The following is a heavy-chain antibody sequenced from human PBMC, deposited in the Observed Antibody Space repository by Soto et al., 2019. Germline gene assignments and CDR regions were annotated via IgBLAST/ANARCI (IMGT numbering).Heavy chain of an antibody. J-gene: IGHJ4*02. V-gene: IGHV3-23*01. Sequence: GALRLSCEAPGVNYSSYPMTSDRQAPGKGLEWVSAISGSGGSTYYADSVKGRFTISRDNSKNALYLQMNSLRAEDTAVYYCAKDPNYYGAAEYWGQGPLLTVHS. D-gene: IGHD3-10*01. CDR3: AKDPNYYGAAEY. CDR2: ISGSGGST. CDR1: GVNYSSYP.